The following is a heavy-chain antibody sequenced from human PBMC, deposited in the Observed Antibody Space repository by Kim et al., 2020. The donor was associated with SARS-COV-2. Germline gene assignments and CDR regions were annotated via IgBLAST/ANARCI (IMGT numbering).Heavy chain of an antibody. CDR1: GFSVSNSF. J-gene: IGHJ2*01. CDR3: ARDSTSVDDDQSFWFFDV. V-gene: IGHV3-53*01. Sequence: GGSLRLSCVASGFSVSNSFISWVRQAPGRGLEWVAVIFSDDSTYFADSVKGRFILSKDNSMNTLSLQMNKVNADATAAYYCARDSTSVDDDQSFWFFDV. D-gene: IGHD5-12*01. CDR2: IFSDDST.